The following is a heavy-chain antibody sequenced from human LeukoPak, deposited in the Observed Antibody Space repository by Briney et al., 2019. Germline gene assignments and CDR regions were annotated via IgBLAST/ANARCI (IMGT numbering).Heavy chain of an antibody. CDR1: GYTFTCYY. Sequence: ASVKVSCKASGYTFTCYYMHGVRQAPGQGLEWRGWINPNSGGTNYAQKFQGWVTMTRDTSISTAYMELSRLGSDDTAMYYCARVRGRGDWFDPWGQGTLVTVSS. CDR3: ARVRGRGDWFDP. V-gene: IGHV1-2*04. CDR2: INPNSGGT. D-gene: IGHD3-10*01. J-gene: IGHJ5*02.